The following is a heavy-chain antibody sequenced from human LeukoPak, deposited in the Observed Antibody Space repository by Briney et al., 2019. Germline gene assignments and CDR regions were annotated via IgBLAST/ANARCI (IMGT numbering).Heavy chain of an antibody. CDR2: IRYDGSNK. D-gene: IGHD3-3*01. CDR1: GFTFSSYG. V-gene: IGHV3-30*02. Sequence: GGSLRLSCAASGFTFSSYGMHWVRQAPAKGLEWVAFIRYDGSNKYYADSVKGRFTISRDNSKNTLYLQMNSLRAEDTAVYYCAKDVLRFLEWLLDYWGQGTLVTVSS. CDR3: AKDVLRFLEWLLDY. J-gene: IGHJ4*02.